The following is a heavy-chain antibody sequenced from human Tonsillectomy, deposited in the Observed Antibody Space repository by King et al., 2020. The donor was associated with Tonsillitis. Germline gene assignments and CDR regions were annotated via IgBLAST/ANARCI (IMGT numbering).Heavy chain of an antibody. CDR3: ARGGVDYGSGSPCFDY. J-gene: IGHJ4*02. Sequence: VQLVESGGGVVQPGTSLRLSCAASGFTFNNFAMHWVRQAPGKGLDWVAVISYDGNNKYYADSVKGRFTISRDNSKNTLYLQMNSLRAEDTAVYYCARGGVDYGSGSPCFDYWGQGTLVTVSS. CDR1: GFTFNNFA. CDR2: ISYDGNNK. V-gene: IGHV3-30*01. D-gene: IGHD3-10*01.